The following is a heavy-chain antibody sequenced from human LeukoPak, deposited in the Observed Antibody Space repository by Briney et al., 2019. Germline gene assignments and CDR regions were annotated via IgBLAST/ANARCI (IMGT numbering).Heavy chain of an antibody. CDR3: ARGRSHFDY. V-gene: IGHV4-59*01. CDR2: IYYSGST. Sequence: SETLSLTCTVSVGSISNYYWSWIRQPPGKGLEWIGYIYYSGSTNYNPSLKSRVTISVDTSKNQFSLKLSSVTAADTAVYYCARGRSHFDYWGQGTLDPVSS. J-gene: IGHJ4*02. CDR1: VGSISNYY.